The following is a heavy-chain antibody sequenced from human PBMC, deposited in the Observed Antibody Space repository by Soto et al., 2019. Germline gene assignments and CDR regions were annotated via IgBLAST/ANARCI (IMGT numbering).Heavy chain of an antibody. CDR2: ISGSGGDT. CDR3: ARAARTYYYDTYGRRTTYYFDY. V-gene: IGHV3-23*01. D-gene: IGHD3-22*01. J-gene: IGHJ4*02. CDR1: GFTFSGNA. Sequence: EVQLLESGGKLIKPGGSLRLSCGGSGFTFSGNAMSWVRQTPGKGLEWVSGISGSGGDTYYADSVKGRFTISRDNSKNTLYLQMNSLRVEDTAIYYCARAARTYYYDTYGRRTTYYFDYWGQGTLVTVSS.